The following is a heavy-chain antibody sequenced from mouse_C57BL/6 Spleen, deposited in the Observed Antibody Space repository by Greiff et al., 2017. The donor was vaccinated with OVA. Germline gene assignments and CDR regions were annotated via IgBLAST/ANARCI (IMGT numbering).Heavy chain of an antibody. V-gene: IGHV1-55*01. D-gene: IGHD2-1*01. J-gene: IGHJ2*01. CDR2: IYPGSGST. CDR1: GYTFTSYW. Sequence: QVQLQQPGAELVKPGASVKLSCKASGYTFTSYWMIWVKQRPGQGLEWIGDIYPGSGSTNYNEKFKSKATLTVDTSSSTAYMQLSSLTSEDSAVYYCARDYGKFDYWGQGTTLTVSS. CDR3: ARDYGKFDY.